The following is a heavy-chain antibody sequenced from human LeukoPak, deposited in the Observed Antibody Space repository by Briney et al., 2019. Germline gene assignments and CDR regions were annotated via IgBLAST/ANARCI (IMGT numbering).Heavy chain of an antibody. CDR1: GGSVSSGGYY. Sequence: SETLSPTCNVSGGSVSSGGYYWNWIRQPPGKGLEWIGHVSYSGSTNYNPSLKSRVTISLDTSKNQFSLKLSSMTAADTAVYFCARDPKSAVGYYYYGMEVWGQGTTVTVSS. V-gene: IGHV4-61*08. J-gene: IGHJ6*02. CDR3: ARDPKSAVGYYYYGMEV. CDR2: VSYSGST. D-gene: IGHD6-19*01.